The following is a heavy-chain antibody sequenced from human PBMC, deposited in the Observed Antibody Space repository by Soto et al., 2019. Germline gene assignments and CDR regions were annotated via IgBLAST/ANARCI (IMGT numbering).Heavy chain of an antibody. CDR2: ISSDGSSK. Sequence: QVQLVESGGGVVQPGRSLRLSCAASGFTFSSYAMHWVRQAPGKGLEWVAVISSDGSSKYYADSVKGRFTIPRDNSKNAVYLQMSGLRADDTAVCSCASRAIAAAATFAYWGQGTLVTVSS. V-gene: IGHV3-30-3*01. J-gene: IGHJ4*02. CDR3: ASRAIAAAATFAY. D-gene: IGHD6-13*01. CDR1: GFTFSSYA.